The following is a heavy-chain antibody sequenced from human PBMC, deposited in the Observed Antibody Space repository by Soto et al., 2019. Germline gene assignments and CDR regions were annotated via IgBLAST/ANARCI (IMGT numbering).Heavy chain of an antibody. CDR3: VKGAGWLQAVDY. V-gene: IGHV3-64D*08. CDR1: GFTFNDNP. CDR2: ISANGDST. J-gene: IGHJ4*02. Sequence: GGSLRLSCSASGFTFNDNPMYWVRQAPGKGLEYVSLISANGDSTHYADSVKGRFSISRDNSENTLYLQMSSLRAEDTAVYYCVKGAGWLQAVDYWGQGTLVTVSS. D-gene: IGHD5-12*01.